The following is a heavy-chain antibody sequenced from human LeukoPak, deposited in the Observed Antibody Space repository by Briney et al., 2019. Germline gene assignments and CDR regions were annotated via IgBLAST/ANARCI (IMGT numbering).Heavy chain of an antibody. D-gene: IGHD3-16*01. J-gene: IGHJ4*02. Sequence: PGGSLRLSCAASGFTFSSYAMSWVRQAPGKGLEWVSAISGSGGSTYYADSVKGRFTISRDNSKNMLYLQMNSLRAEDTAVYYCARGQGGYGEIDYWGQGTLVTVSS. CDR3: ARGQGGYGEIDY. CDR1: GFTFSSYA. CDR2: ISGSGGST. V-gene: IGHV3-23*01.